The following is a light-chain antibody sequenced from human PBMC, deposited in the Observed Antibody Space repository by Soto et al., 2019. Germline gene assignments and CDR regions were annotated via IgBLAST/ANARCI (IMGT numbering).Light chain of an antibody. CDR3: QSYDSSLSGVV. CDR1: SSNIGAGFD. V-gene: IGLV1-40*01. CDR2: GDI. Sequence: QSALTQPPSVSGAPGQRVTISCAGSSSNIGAGFDVNWYQQVPGTAPKLLVYGDINRPSGVPDRFSGSKSGTSASLAITGLQAEDEADYYCQSYDSSLSGVVFGGGTKVTVL. J-gene: IGLJ2*01.